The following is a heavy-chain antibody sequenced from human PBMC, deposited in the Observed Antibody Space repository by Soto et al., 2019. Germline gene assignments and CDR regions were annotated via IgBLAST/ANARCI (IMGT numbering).Heavy chain of an antibody. Sequence: GGSLRLSCTASGFTFSNYAVSWVRQAPGKGLEWVSAISGSGVSTYYADSVKGRFTISRDNSKNTLYLQMNSLRAEDTAVYYCANFYYCSGGSCYSGIFDYWGQGTLVTVSS. CDR1: GFTFSNYA. CDR2: ISGSGVST. V-gene: IGHV3-23*01. J-gene: IGHJ4*02. D-gene: IGHD2-15*01. CDR3: ANFYYCSGGSCYSGIFDY.